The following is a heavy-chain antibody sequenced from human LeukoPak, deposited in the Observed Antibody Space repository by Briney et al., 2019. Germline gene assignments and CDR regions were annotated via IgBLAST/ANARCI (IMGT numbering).Heavy chain of an antibody. Sequence: AGGSLRLSCAASGSTFSDYYMSWIRQAPGKGLEWVSYISDSGSTISYADSVKGRFTISRDNAKNSVYLQLNSLRAEDTAVYYCARPLSRDVSTEDYWGQGTLVTVSS. D-gene: IGHD5/OR15-5a*01. J-gene: IGHJ4*02. CDR3: ARPLSRDVSTEDY. V-gene: IGHV3-11*01. CDR2: ISDSGSTI. CDR1: GSTFSDYY.